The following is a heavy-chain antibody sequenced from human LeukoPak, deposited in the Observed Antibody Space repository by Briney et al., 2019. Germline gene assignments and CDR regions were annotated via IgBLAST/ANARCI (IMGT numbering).Heavy chain of an antibody. CDR3: ARVDYDSSGYYGDAFDI. D-gene: IGHD3-22*01. CDR1: GGSISSYY. J-gene: IGHJ3*02. CDR2: IYYSGST. V-gene: IGHV4-59*01. Sequence: SETLSLTCTVSGGSISSYYWSWIRQPPGKGLEWIGYIYYSGSTNYDPSLKSRVTISVDTSKNQFSLKLSSVTAADTAVYYCARVDYDSSGYYGDAFDIWGQGTMVTVSS.